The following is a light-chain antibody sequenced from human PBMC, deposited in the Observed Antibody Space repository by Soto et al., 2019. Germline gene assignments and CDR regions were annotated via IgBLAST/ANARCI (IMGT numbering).Light chain of an antibody. CDR3: QVWDTTNPVI. CDR1: NIEIKS. J-gene: IGLJ2*01. V-gene: IGLV3-21*02. Sequence: SYELTQPPSVSVAPGQTARINCGGNNIEIKSVHWYQQKPGQSPVLVGYDDGNRTTGIPERFSGSKSGNTATLTTSRVEAGDEADYYCQVWDTTNPVIFGGGTKLTVL. CDR2: DDG.